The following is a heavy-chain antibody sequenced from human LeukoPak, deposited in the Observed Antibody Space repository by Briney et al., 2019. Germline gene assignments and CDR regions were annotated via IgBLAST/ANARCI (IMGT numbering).Heavy chain of an antibody. CDR3: ARGHGLVAADC. CDR2: ISYDGNNK. Sequence: GGSLRLSCAASGFIFSTYAMHWVRQAPGKGLEWVAVISYDGNNKYYADSVKGRFTISRDNSKNTLYLLKNSLRAEDTAVYYCARGHGLVAADCWGQGTLVTVSS. CDR1: GFIFSTYA. V-gene: IGHV3-30-3*01. J-gene: IGHJ4*02. D-gene: IGHD2-15*01.